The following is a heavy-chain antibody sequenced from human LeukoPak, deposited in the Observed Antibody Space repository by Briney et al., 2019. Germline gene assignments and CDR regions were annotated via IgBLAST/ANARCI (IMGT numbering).Heavy chain of an antibody. V-gene: IGHV4-34*01. CDR1: GGSFSGYY. CDR2: INHSGST. Sequence: SETLSLTCAVYGGSFSGYYWSWIRQPPGKGLEWIGEINHSGSTNYNPSLKSRVTISVGTSKNQFSLKLSPVTAADTAVYYCARGKWLRSSFDYWGQGTLVTVSS. J-gene: IGHJ4*02. CDR3: ARGKWLRSSFDY. D-gene: IGHD5-12*01.